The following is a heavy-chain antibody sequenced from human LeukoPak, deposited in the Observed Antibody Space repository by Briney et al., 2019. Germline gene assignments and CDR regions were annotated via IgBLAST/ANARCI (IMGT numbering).Heavy chain of an antibody. CDR2: INPNSGGT. CDR3: ASLAAAATNWFDP. Sequence: ASVKVSCKASGYTFTSYGISGVRQAPGQGLEWMGRINPNSGGTNYAQKFQGRVTMTRDTSISTAYMELSRLRSDDTAVYYCASLAAAATNWFDPWGQGTLVTVSS. V-gene: IGHV1-2*06. CDR1: GYTFTSYG. J-gene: IGHJ5*02. D-gene: IGHD6-13*01.